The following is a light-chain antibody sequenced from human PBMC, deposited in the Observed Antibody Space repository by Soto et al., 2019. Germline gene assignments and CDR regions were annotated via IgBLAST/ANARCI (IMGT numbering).Light chain of an antibody. CDR3: QQYGSSPHT. Sequence: EIVLTQSPATLSLSPGERATLSCRASQSGSSNSLAWYQQKPGQAPRLLMYGASSRATGIPARFSGSGSGTDFTLTISRVEPEDFGVYYCQQYGSSPHTFGQGPKLEIK. CDR2: GAS. J-gene: IGKJ2*01. V-gene: IGKV3-20*01. CDR1: QSGSSNS.